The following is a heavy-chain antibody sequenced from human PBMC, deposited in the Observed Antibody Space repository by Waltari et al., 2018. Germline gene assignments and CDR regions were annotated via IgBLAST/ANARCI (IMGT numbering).Heavy chain of an antibody. CDR3: AKGDTIFGVVTGAFDI. V-gene: IGHV3-9*01. Sequence: EVQLVESGGGLVQPGRSLRLSCAASGFTFDDYAMHWVRQAPGKGLEWVSGISWNSGSIGYADSVKSRFTISRDNAKNSLYLQMNSLRAEDTALYYCAKGDTIFGVVTGAFDIWGQGTMVTVSS. CDR1: GFTFDDYA. CDR2: ISWNSGSI. J-gene: IGHJ3*02. D-gene: IGHD3-3*01.